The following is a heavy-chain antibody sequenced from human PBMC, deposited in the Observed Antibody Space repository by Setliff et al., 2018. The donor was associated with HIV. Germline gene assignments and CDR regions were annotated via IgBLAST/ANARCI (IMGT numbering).Heavy chain of an antibody. V-gene: IGHV4-59*01. J-gene: IGHJ2*01. CDR1: GGSISSDY. CDR2: TYYSGIT. CDR3: ARVGVGWYFDL. Sequence: SETLSLTCTVSGGSISSDYWSWIRQPPGKGLEWIGFTYYSGITNYNPSLKSRLTISVDTSKNQFSLKLSSVTAADTAVYFCARVGVGWYFDLWGRGILVTVSS.